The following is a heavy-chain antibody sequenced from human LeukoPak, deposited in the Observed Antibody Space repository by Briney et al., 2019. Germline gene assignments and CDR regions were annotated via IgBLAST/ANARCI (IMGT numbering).Heavy chain of an antibody. CDR1: GGSISSRSYY. V-gene: IGHV4-39*01. Sequence: SETLSLTCTVSGGSISSRSYYWGWIRQPPGKGLEWIGSIYYTGSTDYNPSLKSRVTISVDTSKNQFSLKLTSVTAADTAVYYCAAINNGGRGDAFDLWGQGTMVTVSS. D-gene: IGHD4-23*01. CDR2: IYYTGST. J-gene: IGHJ3*01. CDR3: AAINNGGRGDAFDL.